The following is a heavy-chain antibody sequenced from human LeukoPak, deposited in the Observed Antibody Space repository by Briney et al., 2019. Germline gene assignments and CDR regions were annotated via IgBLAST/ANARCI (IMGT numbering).Heavy chain of an antibody. CDR1: GGSISSGSYY. Sequence: SETLSLTCTVSGGSISSGSYYWSWIRQPAGKGLEWIGRIYTSGSTNYNPSLKSRVTISVDTSKNQFSLKLRSVTAADTAVYYCARGYSSSWASGYWGQGTLVTVSS. V-gene: IGHV4-61*02. CDR2: IYTSGST. J-gene: IGHJ4*02. D-gene: IGHD6-13*01. CDR3: ARGYSSSWASGY.